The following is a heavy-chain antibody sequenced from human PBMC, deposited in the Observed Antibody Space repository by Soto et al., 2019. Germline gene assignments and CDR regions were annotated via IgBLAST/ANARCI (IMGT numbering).Heavy chain of an antibody. Sequence: QVQLVQSGAEVKKPGASVKVSCKASGYTFTTYYMHWVRQAPGQGLEWMGIISRDGGRTSYAQKFQGRVTMTRDTSTSTVYMELSSMRSEDTAVYYCATRDPGHYWGQGTLVTVSS. CDR1: GYTFTTYY. V-gene: IGHV1-46*01. J-gene: IGHJ4*02. CDR3: ATRDPGHY. CDR2: ISRDGGRT.